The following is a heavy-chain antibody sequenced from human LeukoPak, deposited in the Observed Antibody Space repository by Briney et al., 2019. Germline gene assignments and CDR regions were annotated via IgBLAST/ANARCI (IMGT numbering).Heavy chain of an antibody. D-gene: IGHD2-2*01. CDR2: ISGSGGST. CDR1: GFTFSSYS. CDR3: AKARFCSSTSCHKGVFDY. J-gene: IGHJ4*02. Sequence: GGSLRLSCAASGFTFSSYSMNWVRQAPGKGLEWVSAISGSGGSTYYADSVKGRFTISRDNSKNTLYLQMNSLRAEDTAVYYCAKARFCSSTSCHKGVFDYWGQGTLVTVSS. V-gene: IGHV3-23*01.